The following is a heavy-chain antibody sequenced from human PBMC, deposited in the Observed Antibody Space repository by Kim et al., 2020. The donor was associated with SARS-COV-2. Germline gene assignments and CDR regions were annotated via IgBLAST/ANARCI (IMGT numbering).Heavy chain of an antibody. Sequence: SETLSLTCAVYGGSFSGYYWSWIRQPPGKGLEWIGEINHSGSTNYNPSLKSRVTISVDTSKNQFSLKLSSVTAADTAVYYCARKRGPTTRRAFDIWGQGTMVTVSS. CDR2: INHSGST. CDR1: GGSFSGYY. J-gene: IGHJ3*02. D-gene: IGHD4-17*01. V-gene: IGHV4-34*01. CDR3: ARKRGPTTRRAFDI.